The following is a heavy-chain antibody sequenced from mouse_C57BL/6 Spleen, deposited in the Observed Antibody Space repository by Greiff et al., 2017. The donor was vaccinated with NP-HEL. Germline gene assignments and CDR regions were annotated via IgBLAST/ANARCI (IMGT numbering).Heavy chain of an antibody. Sequence: EVMLVESGGDLVKPGGSLKLSCAASGFTFSSYGMSWVRQTPDKRLEWVATISSGGSYTYYPDSVKGRFTISRDNAKNTLYLQMSSLKSEDTAMYYCARHETGPADYWGQGTTLTVSS. D-gene: IGHD4-1*01. CDR2: ISSGGSYT. CDR3: ARHETGPADY. V-gene: IGHV5-6*01. CDR1: GFTFSSYG. J-gene: IGHJ2*01.